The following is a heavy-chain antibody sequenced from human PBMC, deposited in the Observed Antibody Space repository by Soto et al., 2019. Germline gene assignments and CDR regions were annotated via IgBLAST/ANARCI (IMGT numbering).Heavy chain of an antibody. CDR3: ARHVNYDFWSGYYGPDYYYYYMDV. J-gene: IGHJ6*03. CDR2: IYYSGST. V-gene: IGHV4-39*01. CDR1: GGSISSSSYY. D-gene: IGHD3-3*01. Sequence: SETLSLTCTVSGGSISSSSYYWGWIRQPPGKGLEWIGSIYYSGSTYYNPSLKSRVTISVDTSKNQFSLKLGSVTAADTAVYYCARHVNYDFWSGYYGPDYYYYYMDVWGKGTTVTVSS.